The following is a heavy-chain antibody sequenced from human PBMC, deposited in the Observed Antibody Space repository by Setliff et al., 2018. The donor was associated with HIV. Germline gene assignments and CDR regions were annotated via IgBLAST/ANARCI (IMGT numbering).Heavy chain of an antibody. V-gene: IGHV3-30*18. D-gene: IGHD5-12*01. CDR2: ISYDGSNK. Sequence: GGSLRLSCAASGFTFSNYGMHWVSQAPGKGLEWVAVISYDGSNKYYGDSVKGRFTISRDNSKNTLYLQMKSLRAEDTAVYYCAKEGEWQRSRGYMDVWGKGTTVTVSS. CDR1: GFTFSNYG. CDR3: AKEGEWQRSRGYMDV. J-gene: IGHJ6*03.